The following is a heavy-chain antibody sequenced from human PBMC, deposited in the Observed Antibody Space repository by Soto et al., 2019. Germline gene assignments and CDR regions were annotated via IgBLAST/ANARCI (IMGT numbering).Heavy chain of an antibody. J-gene: IGHJ6*02. V-gene: IGHV4-61*01. Sequence: PSETLSLTCTVSGGSVSSGSYYWSWIRQPPGKGLEWIGYIYYSGSTNYNPSLKSRVTISVDTSKNQFSLKLSSVTAADTAVYYCARELGSGLDYYYGMDVWGQGTTVTV. CDR3: ARELGSGLDYYYGMDV. CDR2: IYYSGST. D-gene: IGHD3-10*01. CDR1: GGSVSSGSYY.